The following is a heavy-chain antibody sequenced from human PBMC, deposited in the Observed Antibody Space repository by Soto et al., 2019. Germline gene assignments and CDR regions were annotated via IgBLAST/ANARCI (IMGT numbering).Heavy chain of an antibody. V-gene: IGHV1-18*01. CDR1: GYTFTSYG. D-gene: IGHD3-22*01. Sequence: AAMEVSCKASGYTFTSYGSSWVRQAPGQGLEWVGWISAYNGNTNYAQKLQGRVTMTTDTSTSTASMELRSMRSEDTAVYYCVRAGYYASSGQPFDYWGQGTLVTVSS. J-gene: IGHJ4*02. CDR3: VRAGYYASSGQPFDY. CDR2: ISAYNGNT.